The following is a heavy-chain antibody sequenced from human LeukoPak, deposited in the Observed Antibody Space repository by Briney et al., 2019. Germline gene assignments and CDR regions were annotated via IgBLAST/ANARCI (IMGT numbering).Heavy chain of an antibody. CDR1: GYTFTSYA. CDR2: INAGNGNT. Sequence: ASVKVSCKASGYTFTSYAMHWVRQAPGQRLEWMGWINAGNGNTKYSQKFQGRVTITRDTSASTAYTELSSLRSEDTAVYYCARGPRCRSGGSCPLYNWFDPWGQGTLVTVSS. D-gene: IGHD2-15*01. CDR3: ARGPRCRSGGSCPLYNWFDP. V-gene: IGHV1-3*01. J-gene: IGHJ5*02.